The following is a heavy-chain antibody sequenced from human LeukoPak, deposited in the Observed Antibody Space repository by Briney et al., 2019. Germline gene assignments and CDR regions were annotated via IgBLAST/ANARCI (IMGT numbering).Heavy chain of an antibody. V-gene: IGHV7-4-1*02. Sequence: ASVKVSCKASGYTFISYTMNWVRQAPGQGLEWMGWINTNTGNPTYAQGFTGRFVFSLDTSVNTAYLQISSLKAEGTAVYYCARVDQLWSPNFDYWGQGTLVTVSS. D-gene: IGHD5-18*01. J-gene: IGHJ4*02. CDR3: ARVDQLWSPNFDY. CDR1: GYTFISYT. CDR2: INTNTGNP.